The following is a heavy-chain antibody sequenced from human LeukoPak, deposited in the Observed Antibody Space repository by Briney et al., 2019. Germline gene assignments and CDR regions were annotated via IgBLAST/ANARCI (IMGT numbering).Heavy chain of an antibody. V-gene: IGHV3-7*01. CDR1: GFTVSSNH. CDR3: ARVDIAAAGKDY. J-gene: IGHJ4*02. Sequence: GGSLRLSCAVSGFTVSSNHMSWVRQAPGKGLEWVANIKQDGTEKYYVDSVKDRFTISRDNAKNSLYLQMNSLRAEDTAVYYCARVDIAAAGKDYWGQGTLVTVSS. D-gene: IGHD6-13*01. CDR2: IKQDGTEK.